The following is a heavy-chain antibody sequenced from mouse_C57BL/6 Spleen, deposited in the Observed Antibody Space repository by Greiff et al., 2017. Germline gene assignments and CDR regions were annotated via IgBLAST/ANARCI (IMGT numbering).Heavy chain of an antibody. D-gene: IGHD4-1*01. CDR2: IGPSDSYT. V-gene: IGHV1-69*01. CDR1: GYTFTSYW. Sequence: QVQLQQPGAELVMPGASVKLSCKASGYTFTSYWMHWVKQRPGQGLEWIGEIGPSDSYTNYNQKFKGKSTLTVDKSSSTAYMQLSSLTSEDSAVYYCARSRTGFAYWGQGTLVTVSA. J-gene: IGHJ3*01. CDR3: ARSRTGFAY.